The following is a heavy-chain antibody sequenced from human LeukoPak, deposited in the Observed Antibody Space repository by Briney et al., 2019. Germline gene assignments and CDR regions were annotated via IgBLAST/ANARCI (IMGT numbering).Heavy chain of an antibody. CDR1: GFTFSSYA. J-gene: IGHJ4*02. Sequence: PGGSLRLSCAASGFTFSSYAMSWVRQAPGKGLEWVSAISGSGGSTYYADFVKGRFTISRDNSKNTLYLQMNSLRAEDTAVYYCAKSNAVVVAARRGCYFDYWGQGTLVTVSS. D-gene: IGHD2-15*01. CDR2: ISGSGGST. CDR3: AKSNAVVVAARRGCYFDY. V-gene: IGHV3-23*01.